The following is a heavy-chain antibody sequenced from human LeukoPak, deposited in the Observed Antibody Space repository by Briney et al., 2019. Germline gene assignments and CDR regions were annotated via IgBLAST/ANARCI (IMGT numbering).Heavy chain of an antibody. CDR3: ARNTYYYDSSGYYY. V-gene: IGHV1-69*13. CDR2: IIPIFGTA. J-gene: IGHJ4*02. CDR1: GGTFSSYA. Sequence: SVKVSCKASGGTFSSYAISWVRQAPGQGLEWMGGIIPIFGTANYAQKFQGRVTITADESTSTAYMELSSLRSEDTAVYYCARNTYYYDSSGYYYWGQGTLVTVSS. D-gene: IGHD3-22*01.